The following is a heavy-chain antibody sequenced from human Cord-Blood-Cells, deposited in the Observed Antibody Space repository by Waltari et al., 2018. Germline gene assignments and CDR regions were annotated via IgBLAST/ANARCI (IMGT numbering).Heavy chain of an antibody. D-gene: IGHD3-16*01. V-gene: IGHV3-23*01. Sequence: EVQLLESGGGLVQSGGSLRLSCAASGFTFSSYALSWVRQAPGKGLEWVSAISGSGGSTYYADAVKGRFTISRDNSKNTLYLQMNSLRAEDTAVYYCAKGSDWGTLKYYFDYWGQGTLVTVSS. J-gene: IGHJ4*02. CDR1: GFTFSSYA. CDR2: ISGSGGST. CDR3: AKGSDWGTLKYYFDY.